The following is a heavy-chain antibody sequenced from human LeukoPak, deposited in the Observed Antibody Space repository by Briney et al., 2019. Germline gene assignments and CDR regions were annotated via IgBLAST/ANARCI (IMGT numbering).Heavy chain of an antibody. CDR3: AKALNSGSYSFDAFDI. V-gene: IGHV3-21*01. CDR1: GLTFSSYS. Sequence: PGGSLRLSCAASGLTFSSYSMNWVRQAPGKGLEWVSSISSSSSYIYYADSVKGRFTISRDNAKNSLYLQMNSLRAEGTAVYYCAKALNSGSYSFDAFDIWGQGTMVTVSS. CDR2: ISSSSSYI. J-gene: IGHJ3*02. D-gene: IGHD1-26*01.